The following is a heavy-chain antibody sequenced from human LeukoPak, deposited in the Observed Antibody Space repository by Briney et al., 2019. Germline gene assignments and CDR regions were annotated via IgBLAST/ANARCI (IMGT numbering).Heavy chain of an antibody. CDR1: GYTFTGYY. D-gene: IGHD2-15*01. V-gene: IGHV1-18*04. Sequence: GASVKVSCKASGYTFTGYYMHWVRQAPGQGLEWMGWISAYNGNTNYAQKLQGRVTMTTDTSTSTAYMELRSLRYDDTAVYYCARDEGYCSGGSCYHPYYFDYWGQGTLVTVSS. J-gene: IGHJ4*02. CDR3: ARDEGYCSGGSCYHPYYFDY. CDR2: ISAYNGNT.